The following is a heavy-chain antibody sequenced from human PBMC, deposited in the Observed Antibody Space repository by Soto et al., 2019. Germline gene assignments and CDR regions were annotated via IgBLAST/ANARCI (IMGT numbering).Heavy chain of an antibody. J-gene: IGHJ4*02. CDR3: ASWYYDYIWGSYRPFDY. CDR2: INHSGST. Sequence: PSETLSLTCAVYGGSFSGYYWSWIRQPPGKGLEWIGEINHSGSTNYNPSLKSRVTISVDTSKNQFSLKLSSVTAADTAVYYCASWYYDYIWGSYRPFDYWGQGTLVTVSS. D-gene: IGHD3-16*02. CDR1: GGSFSGYY. V-gene: IGHV4-34*01.